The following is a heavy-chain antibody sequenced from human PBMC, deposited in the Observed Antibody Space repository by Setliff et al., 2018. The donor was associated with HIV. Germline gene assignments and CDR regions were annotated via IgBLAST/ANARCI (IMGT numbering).Heavy chain of an antibody. Sequence: ASVKVSCKASGYTFNSHGINWVRQAPGQGLVWMGWINTVTGNPMYSQGFTGRFVFSLDASVTTTYLHINDLRAEDIGVYYCARDGADYNFRSGTHPFDIWGQGTLVTVSS. CDR2: INTVTGNP. CDR1: GYTFNSHG. V-gene: IGHV7-4-1*02. D-gene: IGHD3-3*01. CDR3: ARDGADYNFRSGTHPFDI. J-gene: IGHJ4*02.